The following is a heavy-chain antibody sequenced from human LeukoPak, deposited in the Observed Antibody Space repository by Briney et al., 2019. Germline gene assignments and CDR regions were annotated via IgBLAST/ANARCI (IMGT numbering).Heavy chain of an antibody. CDR2: ISGDTSTT. J-gene: IGHJ4*02. CDR1: GFTFDTYS. CDR3: ARDQYYQLLL. Sequence: SGGSLRLSCAASGFTFDTYSMNWVRQAPGKRLEWVSYISGDTSTTYYADSVKGRFTISRDNSKNTLYLQMNSLRAEDTAVYYCARDQYYQLLLWGQGSLVTVSP. V-gene: IGHV3-48*01. D-gene: IGHD2-2*01.